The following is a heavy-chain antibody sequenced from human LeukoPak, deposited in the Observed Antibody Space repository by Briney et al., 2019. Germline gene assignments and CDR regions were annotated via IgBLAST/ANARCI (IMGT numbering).Heavy chain of an antibody. D-gene: IGHD2-15*01. Sequence: GGSLGLSCAASGFTFSSYAMSWVRQAPGKGQEWVSAISGSGGSTYYADSVKGRFTISRDNSKDTLYLQMNSLRAEDTAIYYCAKASSPGSGCITYWGQGTLVTVSS. J-gene: IGHJ4*02. CDR1: GFTFSSYA. CDR2: ISGSGGST. CDR3: AKASSPGSGCITY. V-gene: IGHV3-23*01.